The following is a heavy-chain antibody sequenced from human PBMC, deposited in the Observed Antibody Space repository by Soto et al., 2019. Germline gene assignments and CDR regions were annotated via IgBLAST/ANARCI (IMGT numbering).Heavy chain of an antibody. CDR3: ARGLGREYRDNRGSFHLDY. CDR2: LYPDGRA. V-gene: IGHV3-53*01. Sequence: GGSLRLSCAASGFTVSSNYLTWVRQSPGKGLKWVSVLYPDGRAYYADSVKGRFTISTDNSKNSVSLQMSTLRAEDTAIYYCARGLGREYRDNRGSFHLDYWGQGTLVTVPS. CDR1: GFTVSSNY. J-gene: IGHJ4*02. D-gene: IGHD2-2*01.